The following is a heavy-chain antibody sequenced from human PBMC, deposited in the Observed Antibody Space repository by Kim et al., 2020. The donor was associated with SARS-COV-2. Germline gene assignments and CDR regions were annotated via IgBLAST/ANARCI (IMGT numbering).Heavy chain of an antibody. D-gene: IGHD1-1*01. CDR3: ARDWKYHPTRLGAFDI. Sequence: GGSLRLSCAASGFTFSSYWMSWVRQAPGKGLEWVANIKQDGSEKYYVDSVKGRFTISRDNAKNSLYLQMNSLRAEDTAVYYCARDWKYHPTRLGAFDIWGQGTMVTVSS. CDR2: IKQDGSEK. CDR1: GFTFSSYW. V-gene: IGHV3-7*01. J-gene: IGHJ3*02.